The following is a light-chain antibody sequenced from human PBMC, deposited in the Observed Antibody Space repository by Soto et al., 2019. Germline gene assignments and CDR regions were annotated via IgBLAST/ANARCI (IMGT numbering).Light chain of an antibody. CDR1: NSDVGRYNL. Sequence: QSVLTQPASVSGSPGQSITISCTGANSDVGRYNLISWYQQRPGKAPQLIIYEADNRPSGVSNRFSGSKSGNTASLTISGLQADDEADYHCCSYGGYSTFVIFGGGTKLTVL. CDR3: CSYGGYSTFVI. J-gene: IGLJ2*01. V-gene: IGLV2-23*02. CDR2: EAD.